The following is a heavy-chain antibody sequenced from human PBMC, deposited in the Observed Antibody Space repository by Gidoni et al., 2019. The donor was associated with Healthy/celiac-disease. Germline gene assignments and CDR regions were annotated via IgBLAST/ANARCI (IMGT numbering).Heavy chain of an antibody. V-gene: IGHV3-21*01. CDR1: GFTFSSYS. D-gene: IGHD6-13*01. CDR3: ARASSPIDY. Sequence: EVLLLESGGGLVKPGGSLRTSCAASGFTFSSYSMNWVRQAAGKGLDWVSSISSSSSYIYYADSVKGRFTISRDNAKNSLYLQMNSLRAEDTAVYYCARASSPIDYWGQGTLVTVSS. J-gene: IGHJ4*02. CDR2: ISSSSSYI.